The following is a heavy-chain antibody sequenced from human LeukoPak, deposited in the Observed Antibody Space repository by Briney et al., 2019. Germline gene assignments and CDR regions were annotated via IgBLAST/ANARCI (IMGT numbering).Heavy chain of an antibody. J-gene: IGHJ4*02. Sequence: SETLSLTCTVSGGYMSSNYWGWIRRPPGKGLEWIGYIHHTRGATYSPSLRSRLSLSIDTSRNQFSLRLNSVTPADTAVYYCTRGAGWLIDYWGQGILVTVSS. CDR2: IHHTRGA. D-gene: IGHD3-16*01. V-gene: IGHV4-59*01. CDR3: TRGAGWLIDY. CDR1: GGYMSSNY.